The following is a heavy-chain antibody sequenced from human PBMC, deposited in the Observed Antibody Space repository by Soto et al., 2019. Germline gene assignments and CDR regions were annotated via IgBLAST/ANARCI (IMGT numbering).Heavy chain of an antibody. V-gene: IGHV1-69*13. D-gene: IGHD3-22*01. Sequence: GASVKVSCKASGGTFSSYAISWVRQAPGQGLEWMGGIIPIFGTANYAQKFQGRVTITADESTSTAYMELSSLRSEDTAVYYCASSSTMSASTYYYDSSGYYSTLDGMDVWGQGTTVTVSS. J-gene: IGHJ6*02. CDR1: GGTFSSYA. CDR3: ASSSTMSASTYYYDSSGYYSTLDGMDV. CDR2: IIPIFGTA.